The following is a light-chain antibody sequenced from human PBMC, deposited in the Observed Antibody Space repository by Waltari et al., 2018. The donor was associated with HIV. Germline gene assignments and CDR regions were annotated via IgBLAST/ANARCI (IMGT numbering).Light chain of an antibody. CDR3: QSADSSGTWV. J-gene: IGLJ3*02. V-gene: IGLV3-25*03. CDR1: ALPKQY. CDR2: KDT. Sequence: SYELTQSPSVSVSPGQTARITCSGDALPKQYAYWYHQKPGQAPVLVIYKDTERPSGIPERFSGSSSGTTVTLTISGVQSEDEADYYCQSADSSGTWVFGGGTKRTVL.